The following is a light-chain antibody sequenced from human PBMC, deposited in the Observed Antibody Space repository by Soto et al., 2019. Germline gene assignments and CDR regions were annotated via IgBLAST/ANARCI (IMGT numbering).Light chain of an antibody. CDR3: QQYNSYSRT. Sequence: DIQMTQSPSTLSASVRHRVTISCRASQSISSWLAWYQQKPGKAPKLLIYKASSLESGVPSRFSGSGSGTEFTLTISSLQPDDFATYYCQQYNSYSRTFGQGTKVDIK. CDR1: QSISSW. V-gene: IGKV1-5*03. J-gene: IGKJ1*01. CDR2: KAS.